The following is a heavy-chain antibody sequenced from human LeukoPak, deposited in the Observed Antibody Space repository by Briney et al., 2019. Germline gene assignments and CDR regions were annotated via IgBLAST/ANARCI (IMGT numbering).Heavy chain of an antibody. CDR1: GGSISSGSYY. V-gene: IGHV4-61*02. D-gene: IGHD3-10*01. J-gene: IGHJ6*02. CDR3: ARHGRSTYYYGSGPYGMDV. Sequence: SQTLSLTCTVSGGSISSGSYYWSWIRQPAGKGLEWIGRIYTSGSTNYSPSLKSRVTISVDTSKNQFSLKLSSVTAADTAVYYCARHGRSTYYYGSGPYGMDVWGQGTTVTVSS. CDR2: IYTSGST.